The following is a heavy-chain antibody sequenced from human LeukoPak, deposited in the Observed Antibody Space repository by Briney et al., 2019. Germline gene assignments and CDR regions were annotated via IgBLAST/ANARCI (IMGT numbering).Heavy chain of an antibody. CDR2: ISSSSSYI. CDR1: GFTFSRSS. CDR3: SGDLGQGGASFSSGGDALDS. J-gene: IGHJ3*02. Sequence: PGGSLRDSCVDPGFTFSRSSLNTVRQAPGKGLEWVSSISSSSSYIYYADSVKGRFTISRDNAKDSLYLLMSHLRADDTSSYEYSGDLGQGGASFSSGGDALDSWVQGTMVTVSS. V-gene: IGHV3-21*03. D-gene: IGHD1-26*01.